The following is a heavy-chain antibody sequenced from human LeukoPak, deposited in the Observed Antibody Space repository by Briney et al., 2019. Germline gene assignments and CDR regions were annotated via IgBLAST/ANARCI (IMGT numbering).Heavy chain of an antibody. D-gene: IGHD3-22*01. J-gene: IGHJ3*02. CDR1: EFTFSNYN. CDR2: ISSNGGST. V-gene: IGHV3-64*01. CDR3: ARGDYYDSSGYYAVGAFDI. Sequence: GGSLRLSCAASEFTFSNYNMHWVRQAPGKGLEYVSAISSNGGSTYYANSVKGRFTISRDNSKNTLYLQMNSLRAEDTAVYYCARGDYYDSSGYYAVGAFDIWGQGTMVTVSS.